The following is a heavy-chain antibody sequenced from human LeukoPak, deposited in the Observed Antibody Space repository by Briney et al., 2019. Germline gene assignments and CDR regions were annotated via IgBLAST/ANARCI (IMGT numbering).Heavy chain of an antibody. CDR3: ARDGRRGYSSGWRPWYFDL. Sequence: GGSLRLSCAASGFTFSSYDMHWVRQATGKGLEWVSAIGTAGDTYYPGSVKGRFTIFRENAKNSLYLQMNSLRAGDTAVYYCARDGRRGYSSGWRPWYFDLWGRGTLVTVSS. D-gene: IGHD6-19*01. V-gene: IGHV3-13*04. CDR2: IGTAGDT. CDR1: GFTFSSYD. J-gene: IGHJ2*01.